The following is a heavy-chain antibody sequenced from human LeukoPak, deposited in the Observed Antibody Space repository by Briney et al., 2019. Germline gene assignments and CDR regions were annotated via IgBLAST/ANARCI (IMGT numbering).Heavy chain of an antibody. J-gene: IGHJ3*01. CDR2: VSGGGRHK. CDR1: GFTFSTFA. D-gene: IGHD2/OR15-2a*01. V-gene: IGHV3-23*01. CDR3: AKVRFGTEWYSSDAFAL. Sequence: PGGSLRLSCVASGFTFSTFAMSWVRQAPGNGLEWVSSVSGGGRHKYYPDSVKGRFTISRDNSKNTLYLQLGSLTAVDTAVYYCAKVRFGTEWYSSDAFALWGQATLVTVAS.